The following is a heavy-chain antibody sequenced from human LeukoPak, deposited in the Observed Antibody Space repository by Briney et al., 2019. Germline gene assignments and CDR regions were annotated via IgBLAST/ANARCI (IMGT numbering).Heavy chain of an antibody. V-gene: IGHV1-46*01. Sequence: EASVKVSCKASGYTFTIYYMHWVRQAPGQGLEWMRIINPSGGSTSYAQKFQGRVTMTRDTSTSTVYMELSSLRSEDTAVYYCARDQGSGPTDYWGQGTLVTVSS. CDR1: GYTFTIYY. J-gene: IGHJ4*02. CDR2: INPSGGST. CDR3: ARDQGSGPTDY. D-gene: IGHD2-15*01.